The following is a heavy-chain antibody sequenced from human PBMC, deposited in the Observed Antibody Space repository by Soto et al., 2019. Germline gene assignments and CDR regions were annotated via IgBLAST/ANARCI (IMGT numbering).Heavy chain of an antibody. D-gene: IGHD2-21*02. CDR2: ISYDGSNK. CDR1: GFTFSSYG. CDR3: AKDCVHIVVVTAPRGVVDY. Sequence: QVQLVESGGGVVQPGRSLRLSCAASGFTFSSYGMHWVRQAPGKGLEWVAVISYDGSNKYYADSVKGRFTISRDNSKNTLYLQMNRLRAEDTAVYYCAKDCVHIVVVTAPRGVVDYWGQGTLVTVSS. V-gene: IGHV3-30*18. J-gene: IGHJ4*02.